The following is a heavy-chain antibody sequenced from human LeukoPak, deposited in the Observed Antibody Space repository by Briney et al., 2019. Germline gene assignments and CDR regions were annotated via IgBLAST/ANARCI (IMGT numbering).Heavy chain of an antibody. CDR3: ARRDNLIQGGFDP. CDR1: GFTFSSYG. J-gene: IGHJ5*02. D-gene: IGHD3-9*01. CDR2: IRYDGSNK. V-gene: IGHV3-30*02. Sequence: GGSLRLSCAASGFTFSSYGMHWVRQAPGKGLEWVAFIRYDGSNKYYADSVKGRFTISRDNSKNTLYLQMNSLRAEDTAVYYCARRDNLIQGGFDPWGQGTLVTVSS.